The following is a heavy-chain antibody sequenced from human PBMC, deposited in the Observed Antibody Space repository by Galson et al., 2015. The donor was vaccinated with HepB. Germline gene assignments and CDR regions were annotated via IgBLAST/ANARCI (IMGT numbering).Heavy chain of an antibody. D-gene: IGHD3-10*01. CDR3: ARGGGSGSYLDY. J-gene: IGHJ4*02. Sequence: SLRLSCAASGFTFSSYAMHWVRQAPGKGLEWVAVISYDGSNKYYADSVKGRFTISRDNSKNTLYLQMNSLRAEDTAVYYCARGGGSGSYLDYWGQGTLVTVSS. CDR1: GFTFSSYA. V-gene: IGHV3-30-3*01. CDR2: ISYDGSNK.